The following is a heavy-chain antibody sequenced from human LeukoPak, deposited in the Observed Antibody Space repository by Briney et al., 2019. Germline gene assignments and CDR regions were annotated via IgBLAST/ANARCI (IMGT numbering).Heavy chain of an antibody. CDR3: ARDPRDYGKFDY. V-gene: IGHV3-48*03. J-gene: IGHJ4*02. CDR2: ISSSGSTI. Sequence: PGGSLRLSCAASGFTFSSYEMNWVRQAPGKGLEWVSYISSSGSTIYYAASVKGRFTVSRDNAKNSLYLQMNSLRAEDTAVYYCARDPRDYGKFDYWGQGTLVTVSS. CDR1: GFTFSSYE. D-gene: IGHD4-17*01.